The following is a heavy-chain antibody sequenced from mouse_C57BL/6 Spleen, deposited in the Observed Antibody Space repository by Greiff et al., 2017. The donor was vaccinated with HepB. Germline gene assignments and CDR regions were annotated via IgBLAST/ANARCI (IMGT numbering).Heavy chain of an antibody. Sequence: EVHLVESGGDLVKPGGSLKLSCAASGFTFSSYGMSWVRQTPDKRLEWVATISSGGSYTYYPDSVKGRCTISRDNAKNTLYLQMSSLKSEDTAMYYCARLRGYAMDYWGQGTSVTVSS. CDR1: GFTFSSYG. V-gene: IGHV5-6*01. CDR3: ARLRGYAMDY. D-gene: IGHD2-12*01. J-gene: IGHJ4*01. CDR2: ISSGGSYT.